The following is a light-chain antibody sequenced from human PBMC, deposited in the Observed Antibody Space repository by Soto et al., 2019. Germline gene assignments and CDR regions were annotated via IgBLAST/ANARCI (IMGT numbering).Light chain of an antibody. J-gene: IGKJ5*01. CDR3: QQLNTLPFT. V-gene: IGKV1-9*01. CDR1: HDISTY. CDR2: EAS. Sequence: DIQLTQSPSLLSASVGDRVTITCRASHDISTYLAWYQQKPGKAPKLMIYEASTLQSGVPSRFSGSGSGTEFTLTISGLLPEDFATYHCQQLNTLPFTFGKGTR.